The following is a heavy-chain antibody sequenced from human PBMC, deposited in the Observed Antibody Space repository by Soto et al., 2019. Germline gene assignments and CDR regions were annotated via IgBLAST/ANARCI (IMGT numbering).Heavy chain of an antibody. CDR1: GGTFSSYT. J-gene: IGHJ6*03. CDR2: IIPILGIA. CDR3: ARDGIAAAGTDYYYDMDV. V-gene: IGHV1-69*08. Sequence: QVQLVQSGAEVKKPGSSVKVSCKASGGTFSSYTISWVRQAPGQGLEWMGRIIPILGIANYAQKFQGRVTITADKSTSTAYMELSSLRSEDTAVYYCARDGIAAAGTDYYYDMDVWGKGTTVTVSS. D-gene: IGHD6-13*01.